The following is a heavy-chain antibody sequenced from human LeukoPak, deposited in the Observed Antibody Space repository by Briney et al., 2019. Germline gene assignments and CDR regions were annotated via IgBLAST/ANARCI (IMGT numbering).Heavy chain of an antibody. CDR3: ARVPHRKGTAYDY. V-gene: IGHV4-34*01. D-gene: IGHD1-1*01. J-gene: IGHJ4*02. CDR1: CGSFSGYY. Sequence: SETLSLTCAVYCGSFSGYYWSWIRQPPGRGLEWIGEINHSGSTHYNPSLKSRVTISVDTSKNQFSLKLSSVTAADTAVYYCARVPHRKGTAYDYWGQGTLVTVSS. CDR2: INHSGST.